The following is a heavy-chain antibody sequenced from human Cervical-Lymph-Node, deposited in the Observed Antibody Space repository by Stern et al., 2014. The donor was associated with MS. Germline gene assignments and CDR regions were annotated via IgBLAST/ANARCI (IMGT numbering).Heavy chain of an antibody. CDR3: ARDYGDYAFDY. V-gene: IGHV5-51*01. D-gene: IGHD4-17*01. CDR1: GYSFTANW. Sequence: EVQLVESGAEVKQPGESLKISCKGSGYSFTANWIDWVRQMPGKGLELMGIIYPDDSDTRSRPSFQGQVTNTAEKSISTAYLQWSSLKASDTAMYCCARDYGDYAFDYWGQGTLVTVSS. J-gene: IGHJ4*02. CDR2: IYPDDSDT.